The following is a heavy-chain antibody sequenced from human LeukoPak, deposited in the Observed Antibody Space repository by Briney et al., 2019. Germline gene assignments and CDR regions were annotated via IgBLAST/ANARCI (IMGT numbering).Heavy chain of an antibody. CDR3: ARAGYCSSTSCYWYYYYYGMDV. CDR2: INHSGST. J-gene: IGHJ6*04. CDR1: GGSFSGYY. D-gene: IGHD2-2*01. Sequence: SKTLSLTCAVYGGSFSGYYWSWIRQPPGKGLEWIGEINHSGSTNYNPSLKSRVTISVDTSKNQFSLKLSSVTAADTAVYYCARAGYCSSTSCYWYYYYYGMDVWGKGTTVTVSS. V-gene: IGHV4-34*01.